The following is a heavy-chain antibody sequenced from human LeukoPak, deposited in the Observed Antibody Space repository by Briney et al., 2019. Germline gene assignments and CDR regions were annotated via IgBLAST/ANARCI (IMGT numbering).Heavy chain of an antibody. Sequence: PGGSLRLSCAASGFTFSSYGMHWVRQAPGKGLEWVAVISYDGSNKYYADAVKGRFTISRGNSKNTLYLQMNSLRAEDTAVYYCARGREWELLGAFDIWGQGTMVTVSS. CDR3: ARGREWELLGAFDI. D-gene: IGHD1-26*01. J-gene: IGHJ3*02. V-gene: IGHV3-30*03. CDR2: ISYDGSNK. CDR1: GFTFSSYG.